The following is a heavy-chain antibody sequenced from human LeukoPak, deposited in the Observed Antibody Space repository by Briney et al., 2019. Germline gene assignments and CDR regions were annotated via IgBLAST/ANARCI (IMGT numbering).Heavy chain of an antibody. CDR2: IYYSGST. CDR1: GGSISSSSYY. CDR3: ARQSVDTAVGRTSYYYYYMDV. D-gene: IGHD5-18*01. V-gene: IGHV4-39*01. Sequence: SETLSLTCTVSGGSISSSSYYWGWIRQPPGKGLEWIGSIYYSGSTYYNPSLKSRVTISVDTSKNQFSLKLSSVTAADTAVYYCARQSVDTAVGRTSYYYYYMDVWGKGTTVTVSS. J-gene: IGHJ6*03.